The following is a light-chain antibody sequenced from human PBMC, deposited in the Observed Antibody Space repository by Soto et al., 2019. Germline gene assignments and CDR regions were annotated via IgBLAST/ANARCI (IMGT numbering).Light chain of an antibody. Sequence: EIVMTQSPGTLSLSPGERATRSCRASQSVSSNYLAWYQQKPGQAPRLLIYGASTRATGIPDRFSGSGSGTGFTLTISRLEPEDSAVYYCQQYGSSPTWTFGQGTKVDIK. CDR2: GAS. CDR1: QSVSSNY. CDR3: QQYGSSPTWT. J-gene: IGKJ1*01. V-gene: IGKV3-20*01.